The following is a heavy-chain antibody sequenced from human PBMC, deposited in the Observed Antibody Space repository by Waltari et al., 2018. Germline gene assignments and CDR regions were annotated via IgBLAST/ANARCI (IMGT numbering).Heavy chain of an antibody. CDR3: NYDCWSGTRPDY. V-gene: IGHV3-23*01. CDR1: GFTFSSYT. D-gene: IGHD3-3*01. Sequence: EVQLLESGGGLVPPGGSLRLSCAASGFTFSSYTMTWVRQAPGRGLEWVSRITGNGGGTYDADSVKCRVTVTRDNSKNVVSLQMNSLSAEDTAVYYCNYDCWSGTRPDYWGQGTLVTVSS. J-gene: IGHJ4*02. CDR2: ITGNGGGT.